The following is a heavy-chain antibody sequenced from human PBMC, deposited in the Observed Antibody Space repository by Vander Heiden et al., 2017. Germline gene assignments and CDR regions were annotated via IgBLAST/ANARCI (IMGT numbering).Heavy chain of an antibody. CDR3: AKDAYDYVWGSYRREYYFDH. D-gene: IGHD3-16*02. CDR1: GFTFSSYA. CDR2: ISGSGGST. Sequence: EVQLLESGGGLVQPGGSLRLSCAASGFTFSSYAMTWVRQAPGEGLNWVSGISGSGGSTFYADSVKGRFTISRDNSRNTLYLQMNSLRAEDTAVYYCAKDAYDYVWGSYRREYYFDHWGQGTLVAVSS. V-gene: IGHV3-23*01. J-gene: IGHJ4*02.